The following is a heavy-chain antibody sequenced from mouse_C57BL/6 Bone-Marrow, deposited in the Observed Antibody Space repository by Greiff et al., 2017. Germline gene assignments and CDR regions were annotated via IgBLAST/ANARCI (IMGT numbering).Heavy chain of an antibody. J-gene: IGHJ2*01. D-gene: IGHD3-3*01. CDR1: GFTFSSYA. V-gene: IGHV5-4*03. CDR2: ISDGGSYT. CDR3: ARGTSL. Sequence: EVKLMESGRGLVKPGGSLKLSCAASGFTFSSYAMSWVRQTPEKRLEWVATISDGGSYTYYPDNVKGRFTISRDNAKNNLYLQMSHLKSEDTAMYYCARGTSLWGKGTTLTVSS.